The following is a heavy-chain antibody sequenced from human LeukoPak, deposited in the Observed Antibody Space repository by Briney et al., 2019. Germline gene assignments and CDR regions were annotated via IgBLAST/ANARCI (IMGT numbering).Heavy chain of an antibody. Sequence: GASVKVSCKGSGGTFISYAISWVRQAPGQGLEWMGWISAYNGNTNYAQKLQGRVTMTTDTSTSTAYMELRSLRSDDTAVYYCARSDIVVVPAAMWDYWGQGTLVTVSS. CDR3: ARSDIVVVPAAMWDY. D-gene: IGHD2-2*01. J-gene: IGHJ4*02. V-gene: IGHV1-18*01. CDR1: GGTFISYA. CDR2: ISAYNGNT.